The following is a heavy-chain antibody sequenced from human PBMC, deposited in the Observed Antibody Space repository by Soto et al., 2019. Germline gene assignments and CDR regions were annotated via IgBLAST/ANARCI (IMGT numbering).Heavy chain of an antibody. CDR3: ARHVTYCSSTSHCAYGMDV. CDR2: IYYSGTT. J-gene: IGHJ6*02. D-gene: IGHD2-2*01. V-gene: IGHV4-59*08. Sequence: SETLSLTCTVSGGSISSYYWSCIRQPPGKGLEWIGYIYYSGTTSYNPSLGSRVTISVDTSKNQFSLKLSSVTAADTAVYYCARHVTYCSSTSHCAYGMDVWGQGTTVTVS. CDR1: GGSISSYY.